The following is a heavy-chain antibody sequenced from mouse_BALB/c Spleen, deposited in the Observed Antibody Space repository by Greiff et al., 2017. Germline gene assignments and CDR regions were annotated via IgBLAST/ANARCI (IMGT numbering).Heavy chain of an antibody. CDR1: GYTFTDYN. CDR2: IYPYNGGT. V-gene: IGHV1S29*02. J-gene: IGHJ4*01. Sequence: VQLKESGPELVKPGASVKISCKASGYTFTDYNMHWVKQSHGKSLEWIGYIYPYNGGTGYNQKFKSKATLTVDNSSSTAYMELRSLTSEDSAVYYCARGDYDYDAAMDYWGQGTSVTVSS. D-gene: IGHD2-4*01. CDR3: ARGDYDYDAAMDY.